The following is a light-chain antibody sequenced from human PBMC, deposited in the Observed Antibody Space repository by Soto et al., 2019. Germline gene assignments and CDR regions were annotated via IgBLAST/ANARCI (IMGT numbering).Light chain of an antibody. CDR1: QAISNY. V-gene: IGKV1-27*01. J-gene: IGKJ4*01. CDR2: AAS. CDR3: QKCGIAPFS. Sequence: DIQMTQSPSSLSASVGDRVTITCRASQAISNYLAWYQQKPGKVPKLLIYAASTLQSGVPSRFSGSGSGTAFTLTISSPQPEDLSTYYCQKCGIAPFSFGGGTNVEL.